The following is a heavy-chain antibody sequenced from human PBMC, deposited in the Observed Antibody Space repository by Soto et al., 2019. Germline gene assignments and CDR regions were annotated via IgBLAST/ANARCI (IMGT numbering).Heavy chain of an antibody. CDR2: IIPIFGTA. CDR3: ARGLLYGDYVGDY. Sequence: ASVKVSCKASGGTFSSYAISWVRQAPGQGLEWMGGIIPIFGTANYAQKFQGRVTITADESTSTAYMELSSLRSEDTAVYYCARGLLYGDYVGDYWGQGTLVTVSS. V-gene: IGHV1-69*13. CDR1: GGTFSSYA. J-gene: IGHJ4*02. D-gene: IGHD4-17*01.